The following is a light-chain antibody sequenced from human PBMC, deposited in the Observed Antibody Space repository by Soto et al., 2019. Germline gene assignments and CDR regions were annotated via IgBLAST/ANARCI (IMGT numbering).Light chain of an antibody. CDR3: QQRYNWPLT. Sequence: EIVLTQSLCTLSLSPGERATLSCRASQTVSTYLAWYQQKPGQAPRLLIYHASNRATGIPARFSGSGSGTDFTLTISSLEPEDFEVYYCQQRYNWPLTFGGGTKVDIK. V-gene: IGKV3-11*01. CDR1: QTVSTY. CDR2: HAS. J-gene: IGKJ4*01.